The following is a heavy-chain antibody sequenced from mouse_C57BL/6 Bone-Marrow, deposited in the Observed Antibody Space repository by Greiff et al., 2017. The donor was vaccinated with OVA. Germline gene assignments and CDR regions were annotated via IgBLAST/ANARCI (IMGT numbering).Heavy chain of an antibody. CDR2: INSDGGST. CDR1: EYEFPSHD. V-gene: IGHV5-2*01. D-gene: IGHD1-1*01. Sequence: EVQGVESGGGLVQPGESLKLSCESNEYEFPSHDMSWVRKTPEKRLKLVAAINSDGGSTYYPDTMERRFIIARDNTKKTLYLQMSSLRSEDTALYYCARLEGYYYGSSLAWFAYWGQGTLVTVSA. J-gene: IGHJ3*01. CDR3: ARLEGYYYGSSLAWFAY.